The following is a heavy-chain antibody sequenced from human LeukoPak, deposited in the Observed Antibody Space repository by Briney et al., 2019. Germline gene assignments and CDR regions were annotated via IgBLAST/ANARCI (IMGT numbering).Heavy chain of an antibody. CDR2: IYYSGST. J-gene: IGHJ4*02. V-gene: IGHV4-39*07. CDR1: GGSISSSSYY. CDR3: ARYRSGWYRLDY. Sequence: SETLSLTCAVSGGSISSSSYYWGWIRQPPGTGLEWIGSIYYSGSTYYNPSLKSRVTISVDTSKNQFSLKLSSVTAADTAVYYCARYRSGWYRLDYWGQGTLVTVSS. D-gene: IGHD6-19*01.